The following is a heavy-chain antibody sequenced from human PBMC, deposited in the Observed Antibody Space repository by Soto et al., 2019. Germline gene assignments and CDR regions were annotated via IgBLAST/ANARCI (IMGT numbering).Heavy chain of an antibody. CDR1: GGSISSSIYY. Sequence: SETLSLTCTVSGGSISSSIYYWGWIRQPPGKGLEWIGSIYYSGSTYYNPSLKSRVTISVDTSKNQFSLKLSSVTAADTAVYYCASQPPATYYYDSSGSMAPRCYFDYWGQGTLVTVSS. CDR2: IYYSGST. V-gene: IGHV4-39*01. CDR3: ASQPPATYYYDSSGSMAPRCYFDY. D-gene: IGHD3-22*01. J-gene: IGHJ4*02.